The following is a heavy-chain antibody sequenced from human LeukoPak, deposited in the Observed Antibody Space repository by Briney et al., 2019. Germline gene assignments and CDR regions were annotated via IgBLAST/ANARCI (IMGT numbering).Heavy chain of an antibody. V-gene: IGHV3-30-3*01. Sequence: TGGPLRLSCAASGFTFSSYAMHWVRQAPGKGLEWVAVISYDGSNKYYADSVKGRFTISKDNSKNTVYLQMSSLRVDDTAVYYCAKAASSSWPSYYYGMDVWGQGTTVAVSS. J-gene: IGHJ6*02. CDR3: AKAASSSWPSYYYGMDV. D-gene: IGHD6-13*01. CDR2: ISYDGSNK. CDR1: GFTFSSYA.